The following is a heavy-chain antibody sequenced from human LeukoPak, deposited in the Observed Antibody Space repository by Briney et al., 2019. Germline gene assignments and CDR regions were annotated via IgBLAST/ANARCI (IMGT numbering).Heavy chain of an antibody. D-gene: IGHD5-18*01. CDR1: GGSISSYF. Sequence: SETLSLTCSVSGGSISSYFWSWIRQAPGKGLEWVGYALYTGSTEYNPALKSRVTISLDTSNNQFSLRLSSVTAADTAVYYCARDNGYSYGIDYWGQGRLVTVSS. J-gene: IGHJ4*02. CDR3: ARDNGYSYGIDY. V-gene: IGHV4-59*01. CDR2: ALYTGST.